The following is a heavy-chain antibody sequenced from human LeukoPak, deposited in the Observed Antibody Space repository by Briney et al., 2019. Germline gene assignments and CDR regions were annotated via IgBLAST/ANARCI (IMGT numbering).Heavy chain of an antibody. CDR2: ISGSGSAI. J-gene: IGHJ4*02. D-gene: IGHD5-18*01. V-gene: IGHV3-48*03. CDR1: GFTFSSYE. Sequence: PGGSLRLSCAASGFTFSSYEMNWVRQAPGKGLEWVSYISGSGSAIYYADSVKGRFIISRDNAKNSVYLQMNSLRVEDTAVYYCARGGVTYWGQGTLVTVSS. CDR3: ARGGVTY.